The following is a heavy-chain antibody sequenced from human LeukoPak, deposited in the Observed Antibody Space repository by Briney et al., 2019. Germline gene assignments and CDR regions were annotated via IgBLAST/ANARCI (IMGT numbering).Heavy chain of an antibody. Sequence: GGSLRLXCAASGFTFSSYSMSWVRQAPGKGLEWVSAISGSGGSTYYADSVKGRFTISRDNSKNTLYLQMNGLRAEDTAVYYCAKDLIVGATRNWFDPWGQGTLVTVSS. D-gene: IGHD1-26*01. CDR3: AKDLIVGATRNWFDP. CDR2: ISGSGGST. V-gene: IGHV3-23*01. CDR1: GFTFSSYS. J-gene: IGHJ5*02.